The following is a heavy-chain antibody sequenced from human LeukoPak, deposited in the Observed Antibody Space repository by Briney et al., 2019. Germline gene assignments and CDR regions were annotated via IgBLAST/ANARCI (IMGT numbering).Heavy chain of an antibody. CDR1: GGSISSSSYY. V-gene: IGHV4-39*01. CDR3: ARQRYDSSGYYRPAYYYYMDV. J-gene: IGHJ6*03. CDR2: IYYSGST. D-gene: IGHD3-22*01. Sequence: SETPSLTCTVSGGSISSSSYYWGWIRQPPGKGLEWIGSIYYSGSTYYNPSLKSRVTISVDTSKNQFSLKLSSVTAADTAVYYCARQRYDSSGYYRPAYYYYMDVWGKGTTVTVSS.